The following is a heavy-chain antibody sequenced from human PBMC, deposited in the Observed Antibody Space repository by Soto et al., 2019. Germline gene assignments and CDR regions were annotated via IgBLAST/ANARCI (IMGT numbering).Heavy chain of an antibody. D-gene: IGHD2-15*01. CDR1: GGTFSSYA. CDR2: IIPIFGTA. J-gene: IGHJ3*02. V-gene: IGHV1-69*13. Sequence: SVTGSCKASGGTFSSYASSWVRQAPGQGLEWMGGIIPIFGTANYAQKFQGRVTITADESTSTAYMELSSLRSEDTAVYYCARERVCSGGSCYGHDAFDIWGQGTMVTVSS. CDR3: ARERVCSGGSCYGHDAFDI.